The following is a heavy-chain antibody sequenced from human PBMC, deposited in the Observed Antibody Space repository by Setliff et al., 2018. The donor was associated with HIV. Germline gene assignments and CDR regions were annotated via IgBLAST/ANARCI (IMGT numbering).Heavy chain of an antibody. D-gene: IGHD3-3*01. CDR1: GGSISSYF. J-gene: IGHJ6*03. Sequence: ASETLSLTCTVSGGSISSYFWSWIRQPPGKGLEWIGTIYYSGSTNYNPSLESRVTISVDTSKKQVSLKLNSVTAADTAVYYCARGLSIFGVATPGFYSFMDVWGKGTTVTVSS. V-gene: IGHV4-59*01. CDR2: IYYSGST. CDR3: ARGLSIFGVATPGFYSFMDV.